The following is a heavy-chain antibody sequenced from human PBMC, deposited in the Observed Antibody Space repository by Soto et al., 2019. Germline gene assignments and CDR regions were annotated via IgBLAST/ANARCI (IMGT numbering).Heavy chain of an antibody. Sequence: GGSLILSCVSSGFFFSDYYMTWIRQAPGKGLEWVSYISSSGSTIYYADAQKRRFTIPRDNAKNSLVLQMNSLRAEDTSVYYCARVGGRNWSPYFDVWGQGTLVTVSS. D-gene: IGHD1-20*01. CDR2: ISSSGSTI. CDR1: GFFFSDYY. CDR3: ARVGGRNWSPYFDV. V-gene: IGHV3-11*01. J-gene: IGHJ4*02.